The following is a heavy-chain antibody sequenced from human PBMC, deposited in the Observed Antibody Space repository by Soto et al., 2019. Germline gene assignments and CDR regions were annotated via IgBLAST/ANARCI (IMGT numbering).Heavy chain of an antibody. CDR1: GFSFSSQA. Sequence: PGGSLRLSCVASGFSFSSQAVHWGRQAPGKGLEWVAAISNDGNRQLYADSVKDRFTISRDNSKNTLYLQMNSLRAEDTAVYYCAKDQLYIRGVIHSWFDPWGQGT. J-gene: IGHJ5*02. CDR2: ISNDGNRQ. D-gene: IGHD3-10*02. V-gene: IGHV3-30-3*01. CDR3: AKDQLYIRGVIHSWFDP.